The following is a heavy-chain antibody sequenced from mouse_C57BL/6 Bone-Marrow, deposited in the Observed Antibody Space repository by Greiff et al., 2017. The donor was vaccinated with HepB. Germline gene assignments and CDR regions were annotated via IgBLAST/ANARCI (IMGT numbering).Heavy chain of an antibody. J-gene: IGHJ2*01. V-gene: IGHV5-6*01. CDR1: GFTFSTSG. Sequence: EVKLVESGGDLVRPGGSLKLSCAASGFTFSTSGMSWVRQTPDKRLEWVATINTGCTYTYYADSVRGRFTISKDSAKKTLFLLMNSLKSEDSAIYYCTRDRFDYYFDYWGQGATLTVSS. CDR3: TRDRFDYYFDY. D-gene: IGHD2-14*01. CDR2: INTGCTYT.